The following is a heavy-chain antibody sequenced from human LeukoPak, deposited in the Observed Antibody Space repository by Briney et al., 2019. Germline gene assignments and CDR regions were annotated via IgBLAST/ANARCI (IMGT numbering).Heavy chain of an antibody. CDR2: IIPIFGTA. CDR1: GGTFSSYA. CDR3: ARGREGATFVYYFDY. J-gene: IGHJ4*02. D-gene: IGHD1-26*01. V-gene: IGHV1-69*13. Sequence: SVKVSCKASGGTFSSYAISWVRQAPGQGLEWMGGIIPIFGTANYAQKFQGRVTITADESTSTAYMELSSLRSEDTAVYYCARGREGATFVYYFDYWGQGTLVTVSS.